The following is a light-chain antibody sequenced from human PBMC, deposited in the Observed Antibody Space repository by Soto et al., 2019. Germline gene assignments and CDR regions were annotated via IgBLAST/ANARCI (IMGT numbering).Light chain of an antibody. Sequence: DIVMTQSPATLPVSPGERATLSCRVSQSVSSNLAWYQQKPGQAPRFLIYGASTRATGIPARFSGSGSGTEFTLTISSLQSEDFAVYYCQQYDNWPLTFGGGTKVDIK. CDR1: QSVSSN. CDR3: QQYDNWPLT. CDR2: GAS. J-gene: IGKJ4*01. V-gene: IGKV3-15*01.